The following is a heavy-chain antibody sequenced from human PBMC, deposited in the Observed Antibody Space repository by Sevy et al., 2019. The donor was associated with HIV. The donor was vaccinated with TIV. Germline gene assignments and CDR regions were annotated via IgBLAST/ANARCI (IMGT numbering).Heavy chain of an antibody. D-gene: IGHD6-13*01. Sequence: SETLSLTCTVSGGSISSYYWSWIRQPPGKGLEWIGYIYYSGSTNYNPSLKSRVTISVDTSKNQFSLKLSSVTAADTAVYYCARVGGHSSSWYSQLQRGWFDPWGQGTLVTVSS. CDR3: ARVGGHSSSWYSQLQRGWFDP. V-gene: IGHV4-59*13. J-gene: IGHJ5*02. CDR2: IYYSGST. CDR1: GGSISSYY.